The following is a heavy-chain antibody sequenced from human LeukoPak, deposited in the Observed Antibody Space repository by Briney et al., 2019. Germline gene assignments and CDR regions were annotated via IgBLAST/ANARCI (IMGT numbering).Heavy chain of an antibody. CDR2: ISYAGSNQ. V-gene: IGHV3-30*03. CDR3: ARNIPVTRWGY. D-gene: IGHD2-21*01. CDR1: AFSFSTYG. J-gene: IGHJ4*02. Sequence: GGSLRLSCAASAFSFSTYGMHWVRQAPGKGLEWVALISYAGSNQYYADSVKGRFTISRDNSKNTVYLQMNSLRAEDTAVYYCARNIPVTRWGYWGQGTLVTVSS.